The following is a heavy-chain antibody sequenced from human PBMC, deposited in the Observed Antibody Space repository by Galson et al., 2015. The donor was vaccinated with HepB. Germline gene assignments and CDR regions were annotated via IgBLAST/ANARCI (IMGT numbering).Heavy chain of an antibody. CDR2: IDPSDSYS. CDR1: GYSFTSYW. CDR3: ARHDYYDTSGSCDAFDI. Sequence: QSGAEVKQPGESLRISCKGSGYSFTSYWISWVRQMPGKGLEWMGRIDPSDSYSNYSPSFQGHVTISADKSSSIAYLQWSSLKASDTAMYYCARHDYYDTSGSCDAFDIWGQGTLVTVSS. V-gene: IGHV5-10-1*01. D-gene: IGHD3-22*01. J-gene: IGHJ3*02.